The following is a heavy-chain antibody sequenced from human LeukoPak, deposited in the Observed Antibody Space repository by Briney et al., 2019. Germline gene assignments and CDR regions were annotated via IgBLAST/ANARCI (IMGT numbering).Heavy chain of an antibody. CDR1: GYTFTSYD. CDR2: MNPNSGNT. Sequence: ASVKVSCKASGYTFTSYDINWVRQATGQGLEWMGWMNPNSGNTGYAQKFQGRVTMTRNTSISTAYMELSSLRSEDTAVYYCARRYCSGSSCFRRKHYFDYWGQGTLVTVSS. J-gene: IGHJ4*02. CDR3: ARRYCSGSSCFRRKHYFDY. V-gene: IGHV1-8*01. D-gene: IGHD2-15*01.